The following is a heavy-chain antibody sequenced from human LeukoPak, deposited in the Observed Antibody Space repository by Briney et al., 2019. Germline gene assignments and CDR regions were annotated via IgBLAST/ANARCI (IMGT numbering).Heavy chain of an antibody. CDR3: ARDVGISSPPDY. D-gene: IGHD6-13*01. CDR2: IYYSGST. CDR1: GGSISSGGYY. J-gene: IGHJ4*02. V-gene: IGHV4-31*03. Sequence: PSETLSLTCTVSGGSISSGGYYWSWIRQHPGKGLEWIGYIYYSGSTYYNPSLKSRVTISVDTSKNQFSLKLSSVTAADTAVYYCARDVGISSPPDYWGQGTLVTVSS.